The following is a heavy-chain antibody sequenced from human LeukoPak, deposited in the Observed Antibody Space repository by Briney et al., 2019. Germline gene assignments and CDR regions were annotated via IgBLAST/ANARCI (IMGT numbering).Heavy chain of an antibody. CDR3: AKVSQGAVAGTIFDY. Sequence: PGGSLRLSCAASGFTFSSYAMSWVRQAPGKGLEWVSAISGSGGSTYYADSVKGRFTISRDNSKNTLYLQMNSLRAEDTAVYYCAKVSQGAVAGTIFDYWGQGTLVTVSS. V-gene: IGHV3-23*01. CDR2: ISGSGGST. CDR1: GFTFSSYA. D-gene: IGHD6-19*01. J-gene: IGHJ4*02.